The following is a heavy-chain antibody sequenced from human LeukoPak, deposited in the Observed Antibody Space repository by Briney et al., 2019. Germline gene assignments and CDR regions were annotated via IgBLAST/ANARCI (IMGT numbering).Heavy chain of an antibody. V-gene: IGHV3-33*01. CDR1: GFTFSSYG. Sequence: PGGSLRLSCAASGFTFSSYGMHWVRQAPGKGLEWVAVIWYDGSNTYYADSVKGRFTISRDNSKNTLYLQMNSLRAEDTAVYYCARGDSISYSSSWYFDYWGQGTLVTVSS. J-gene: IGHJ4*02. CDR2: IWYDGSNT. D-gene: IGHD6-13*01. CDR3: ARGDSISYSSSWYFDY.